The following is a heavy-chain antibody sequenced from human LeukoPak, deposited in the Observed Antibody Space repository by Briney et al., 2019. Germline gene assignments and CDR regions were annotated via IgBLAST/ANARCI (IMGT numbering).Heavy chain of an antibody. D-gene: IGHD1-26*01. CDR1: EFTFSHYA. CDR3: ARGLVSGSQRGYFDY. V-gene: IGHV3-30-3*01. Sequence: GGSLRLSCAASEFTFSHYAMHWVRQAPGKGLEWVAVISYDGSNKYYADSVKGRFTISRDNSKNTLYLQTNSLRTDDAAVYYCARGLVSGSQRGYFDYWGHGALVTVSS. CDR2: ISYDGSNK. J-gene: IGHJ4*01.